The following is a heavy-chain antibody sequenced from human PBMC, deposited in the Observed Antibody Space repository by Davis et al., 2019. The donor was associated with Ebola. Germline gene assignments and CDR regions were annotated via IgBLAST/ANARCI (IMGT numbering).Heavy chain of an antibody. V-gene: IGHV3-15*07. Sequence: GGSLRLSCAASGFTFSSYSMNWVRQAPGKGLEWVGRIKSKTDGGTTDYAAPVKGRFTISRDDSKNTLYLQMNSLKTEDTAVYYCTTDFRWFGELLKEDYYYYYGMDVWGQGTTVTVSS. CDR3: TTDFRWFGELLKEDYYYYYGMDV. J-gene: IGHJ6*02. D-gene: IGHD3-10*01. CDR2: IKSKTDGGTT. CDR1: GFTFSSYS.